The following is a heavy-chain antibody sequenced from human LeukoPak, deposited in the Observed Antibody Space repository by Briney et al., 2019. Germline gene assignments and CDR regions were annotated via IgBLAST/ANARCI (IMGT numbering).Heavy chain of an antibody. J-gene: IGHJ4*02. CDR2: FDPEDGVT. Sequence: ASVKVSCKVSGYTLTELSMHWVRQAPGKGLEWMGGFDPEDGVTIYAQKFQGRVTMTEDTSTDTAYMELSSLRSEDTAVYYCATSAGFRGVATITNSDYWGQGTLVTVSS. V-gene: IGHV1-24*01. D-gene: IGHD5-12*01. CDR3: ATSAGFRGVATITNSDY. CDR1: GYTLTELS.